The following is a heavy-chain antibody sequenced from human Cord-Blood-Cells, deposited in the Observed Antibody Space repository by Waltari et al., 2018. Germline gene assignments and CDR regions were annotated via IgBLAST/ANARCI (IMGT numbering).Heavy chain of an antibody. CDR3: ARGRGGIFHLAY. J-gene: IGHJ4*02. D-gene: IGHD3-10*01. CDR1: GGPFTSYA. Sequence: QVPLAQSGAEVNKPGASVKVSCNAAGGPFTSYAINWVRQATGEGLEWMGWMNTNSGNTGYAQKFQGRVTMTRNTSISTAYMELSSLRSEDTAVYYCARGRGGIFHLAYWGQGTLVTVSS. V-gene: IGHV1-8*01. CDR2: MNTNSGNT.